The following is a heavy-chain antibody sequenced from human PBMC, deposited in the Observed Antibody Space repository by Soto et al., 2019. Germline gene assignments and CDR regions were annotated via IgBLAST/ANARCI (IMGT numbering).Heavy chain of an antibody. V-gene: IGHV3-49*04. Sequence: PGGSLRLSCTISGITFGDYALSWVRQAPGKGLEWVGFIRRNAYGGTTDYAASVKGRFTISRDDSKSIAYLQMNSLRTEDTALYYCTRASSLDFDFWGQGTLVTVSS. J-gene: IGHJ4*02. CDR3: TRASSLDFDF. D-gene: IGHD3-16*01. CDR2: IRRNAYGGTT. CDR1: GITFGDYA.